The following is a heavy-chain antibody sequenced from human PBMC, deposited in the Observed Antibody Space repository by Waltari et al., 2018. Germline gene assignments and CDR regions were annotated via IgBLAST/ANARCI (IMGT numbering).Heavy chain of an antibody. CDR2: ISLDSVNT. CDR3: GKDITPGGMDV. V-gene: IGHV3-9*01. CDR1: GFNFYDHA. Sequence: EVQLVESGGGLVQPGRSLRLSCAASGFNFYDHAMHWVRKDPGKGLEWVSGISLDSVNTCYADSVKGRFTISRDNAKNLLYLQMNNLIVEDTAFYYCGKDITPGGMDVWGRGTAVTVSS. D-gene: IGHD2-15*01. J-gene: IGHJ6*02.